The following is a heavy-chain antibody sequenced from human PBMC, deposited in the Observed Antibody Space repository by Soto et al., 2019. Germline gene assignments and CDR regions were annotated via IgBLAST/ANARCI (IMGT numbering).Heavy chain of an antibody. D-gene: IGHD6-6*01. J-gene: IGHJ6*02. Sequence: QVQLVESGGGVVQPGRSLRLSCAASGFTFSSYGMHWVRQAPGKGLEWVAVIWYDGSNKYYADSVKGRFTISRDNSKNTLYLQRNSLRAEDTAVYYCAREGGTGIAARSQYYYYYYGMDVWGQGTTVTVSS. CDR2: IWYDGSNK. CDR3: AREGGTGIAARSQYYYYYYGMDV. V-gene: IGHV3-33*01. CDR1: GFTFSSYG.